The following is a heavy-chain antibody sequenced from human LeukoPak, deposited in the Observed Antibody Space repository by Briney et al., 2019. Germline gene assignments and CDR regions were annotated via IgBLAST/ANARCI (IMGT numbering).Heavy chain of an antibody. CDR1: GFAFSGSF. Sequence: GGSLKLSCAASGFAFSGSFIHWVRQASGKGLEWVGRIKTEANNYASAYAASVQGRFTISRDDSRTSAYLQMKSVKAEDLAFYYCIRNSNGLYWCDPWGQGTLVTVSS. D-gene: IGHD2-8*01. V-gene: IGHV3-73*01. J-gene: IGHJ5*02. CDR3: IRNSNGLYWCDP. CDR2: IKTEANNYAS.